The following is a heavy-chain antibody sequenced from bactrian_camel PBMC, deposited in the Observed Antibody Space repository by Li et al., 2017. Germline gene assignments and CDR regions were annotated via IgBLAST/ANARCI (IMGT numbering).Heavy chain of an antibody. J-gene: IGHJ4*01. Sequence: VQLVESGGGSVEPGGSLRLSCSPSGYGHITKCMGWFRKAPGKEREGVAYIDGDGSTDYTDSVKGRFTISKDTAKNTLYLQMNSLKPEDTALYYCAADFVHGDSWCSLRGYEYNYWGQGTQVTVS. CDR2: IDGDGST. D-gene: IGHD6*01. CDR3: AADFVHGDSWCSLRGYEYNY. CDR1: GYGHITKC. V-gene: IGHV3S53*01.